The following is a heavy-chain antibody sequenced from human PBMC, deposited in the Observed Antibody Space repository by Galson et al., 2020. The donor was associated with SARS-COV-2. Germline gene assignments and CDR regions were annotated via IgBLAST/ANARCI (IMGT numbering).Heavy chain of an antibody. D-gene: IGHD4-17*01. CDR3: ARDPAPLYGDNYYYGMDV. CDR1: DGPMSSYY. CDR2: ISYSGSA. Sequence: ETSETLSLTCSVSDGPMSSYYWSWIRQPPGKGLEWIGYISYSGSANYNPSLRSRVTISVDLFKNQFSLKVTSVTAADTAVYYCARDPAPLYGDNYYYGMDVWGRGTTVTVSS. V-gene: IGHV4-59*01. J-gene: IGHJ6*02.